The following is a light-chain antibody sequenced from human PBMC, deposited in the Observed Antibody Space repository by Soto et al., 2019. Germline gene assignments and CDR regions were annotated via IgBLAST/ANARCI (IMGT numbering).Light chain of an antibody. CDR2: GAS. Sequence: EIVLTQSPGTLSFSPGERATLSCRASQSVFNNNLAWYQQKPGQALRLLMFGASSRGTGIPDRFSGSGSGTDFTLTISRLEPEDFAIYHCQQYGGSPRTFGQGTKLEIK. CDR3: QQYGGSPRT. J-gene: IGKJ2*01. CDR1: QSVFNNN. V-gene: IGKV3-20*01.